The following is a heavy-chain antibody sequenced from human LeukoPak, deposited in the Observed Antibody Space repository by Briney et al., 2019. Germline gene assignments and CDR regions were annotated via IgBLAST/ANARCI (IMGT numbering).Heavy chain of an antibody. CDR3: ARQRDYMFDY. D-gene: IGHD4-11*01. CDR2: IYPGDSDT. V-gene: IGHV5-51*01. J-gene: IGHJ4*02. Sequence: GESLKISCKGSGYTFTSYWFGWVRQLPGKGLEWMGIIYPGDSDTRYSPSFQGQVTISADKSISTAYLQWSSLKASDTAMYYCARQRDYMFDYWGQGTLVTVSS. CDR1: GYTFTSYW.